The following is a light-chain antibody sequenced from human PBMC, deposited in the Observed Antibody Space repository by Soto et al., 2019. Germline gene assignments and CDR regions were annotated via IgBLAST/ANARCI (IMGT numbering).Light chain of an antibody. CDR1: QSVSSSY. CDR2: GAS. V-gene: IGKV3-20*01. J-gene: IGKJ2*01. Sequence: EIVLTQSPGTLSLSPGERATLSCRASQSVSSSYLAWYQQKPGQAPRLLIYGASSRATGIPDRFSGSGSGTDFILTISRLEPEDFAVYYCQQYGGSHMFSFGQGTKLEIK. CDR3: QQYGGSHMFS.